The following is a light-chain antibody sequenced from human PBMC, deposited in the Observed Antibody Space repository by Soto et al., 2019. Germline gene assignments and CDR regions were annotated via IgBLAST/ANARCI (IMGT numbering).Light chain of an antibody. CDR2: WAS. Sequence: DIVMTQSPDSLAVSLGERATINCKSSQSVLHSSNNKNYLAWYQQKPGQPPKLLIYWASTRESGVPDRFSGSGSGTDFTLSISRLQAEDVAVYYCQQDYSPWTFGQGTKVEIK. CDR3: QQDYSPWT. CDR1: QSVLHSSNNKNY. J-gene: IGKJ1*01. V-gene: IGKV4-1*01.